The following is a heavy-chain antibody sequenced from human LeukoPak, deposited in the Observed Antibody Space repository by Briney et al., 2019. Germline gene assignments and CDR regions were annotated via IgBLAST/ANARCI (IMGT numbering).Heavy chain of an antibody. CDR1: GFTFSRYW. V-gene: IGHV3-74*01. CDR2: INSDGSST. D-gene: IGHD2/OR15-2a*01. CDR3: ARDPQWYYYFDY. J-gene: IGHJ4*02. Sequence: GASLRLSCAASGFTFSRYWMHWVRQAPGKGLVLVSRINSDGSSTTYADSVKGRFTISRDNAKNTLYLQMNSLRAEDTAVYYCARDPQWYYYFDYWGQGTLVTVSS.